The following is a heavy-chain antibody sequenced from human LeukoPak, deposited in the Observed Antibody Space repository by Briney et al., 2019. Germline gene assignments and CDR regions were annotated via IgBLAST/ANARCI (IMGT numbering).Heavy chain of an antibody. Sequence: SETLSLTCAVYGGSFSGYYWIWIRQPPGKGLEWIGEINHSGSTNYNPSLKSRVTISVDTSNNQFSLKLSSVNAADTAVYYCAALYCSSTSCYTGGGNYWGQGTLVTVSS. CDR2: INHSGST. CDR1: GGSFSGYY. V-gene: IGHV4-34*01. CDR3: AALYCSSTSCYTGGGNY. J-gene: IGHJ4*02. D-gene: IGHD2-2*02.